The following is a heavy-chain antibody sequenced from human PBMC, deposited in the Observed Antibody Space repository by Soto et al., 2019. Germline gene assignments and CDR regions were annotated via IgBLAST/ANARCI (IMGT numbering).Heavy chain of an antibody. CDR3: VADYVATDTFDL. J-gene: IGHJ3*01. CDR2: ISYDGSNK. CDR1: GFTFSSCG. Sequence: GGSLRLSCAASGFTFSSCGIHWVRQAPGKGLEWVAVISYDGSNKYYADSVKGRFTISRDNSKNTLYPQMNSLRAEDTAVYYCVADYVATDTFDLWGQGTMVTVSS. D-gene: IGHD3-10*02. V-gene: IGHV3-30*03.